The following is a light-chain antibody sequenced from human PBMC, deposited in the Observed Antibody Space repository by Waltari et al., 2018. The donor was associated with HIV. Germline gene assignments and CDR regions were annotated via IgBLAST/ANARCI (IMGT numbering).Light chain of an antibody. V-gene: IGLV2-23*02. CDR1: SSAVGSYNL. J-gene: IGLJ2*01. CDR3: CSYAIGGTFV. Sequence: QSALTQPASVSGSPGQSITMSCTGTSSAVGSYNLVSWYQHHPGKAPKPIIYEVNKRPPGITNRFSGFKSGNTASLTITGLQAEDEADYHCCSYAIGGTFVFGGGTKVTVL. CDR2: EVN.